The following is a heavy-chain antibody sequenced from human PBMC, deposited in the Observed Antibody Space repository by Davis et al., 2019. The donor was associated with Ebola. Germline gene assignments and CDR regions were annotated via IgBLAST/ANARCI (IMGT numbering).Heavy chain of an antibody. Sequence: WGSLRLSCAASGFTFSSYAMSWVRQAPGKGLEWVSAISGSGGSTYYADSVKGRFTISRDNSKNTLYLQMNSLRAEDTAVYYCAKEIVVVPAAMDYFDYWGQGTLVTVSS. CDR1: GFTFSSYA. J-gene: IGHJ4*02. D-gene: IGHD2-2*01. CDR2: ISGSGGST. CDR3: AKEIVVVPAAMDYFDY. V-gene: IGHV3-23*01.